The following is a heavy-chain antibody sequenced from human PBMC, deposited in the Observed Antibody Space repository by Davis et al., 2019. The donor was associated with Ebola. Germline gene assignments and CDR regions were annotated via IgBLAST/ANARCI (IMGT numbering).Heavy chain of an antibody. CDR1: GYTFTGYY. CDR3: ARDNGYCSSTSCNYYMDV. CDR2: INPNSGGT. D-gene: IGHD2-2*01. J-gene: IGHJ6*03. V-gene: IGHV1-2*04. Sequence: ASVKVSCKASGYTFTGYYMHWVRQAPGQGLEWMGWINPNSGGTNYAQKFQGWVTMTRDTSISTAYMELSRLRSDDTAVYYCARDNGYCSSTSCNYYMDVWGKGTTVTVSS.